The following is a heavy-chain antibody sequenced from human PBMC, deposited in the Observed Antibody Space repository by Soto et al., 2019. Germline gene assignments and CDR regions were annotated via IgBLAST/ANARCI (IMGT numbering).Heavy chain of an antibody. CDR1: GGTFSTYT. V-gene: IGHV1-69*08. D-gene: IGHD2-21*02. CDR3: ARCGGDCYSQYYFDY. Sequence: SVKVSCKASGGTFSTYTISWVRQAPGQGLEWMGRIIPILNTVNYAQKFQGRVTITADKSTSTAYMELSSLRSEDTAVYYCARCGGDCYSQYYFDYWGQGTLVTVS. CDR2: IIPILNTV. J-gene: IGHJ4*02.